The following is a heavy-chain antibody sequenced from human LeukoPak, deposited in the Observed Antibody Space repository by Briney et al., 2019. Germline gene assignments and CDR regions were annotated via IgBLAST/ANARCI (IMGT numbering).Heavy chain of an antibody. CDR1: GFTFSNAW. J-gene: IGHJ2*01. V-gene: IGHV3-15*01. Sequence: GGSLRLSCAASGFTFSNAWMSWVRQAPGKGLEWVGRIKSKTDGGTTDYAAPVKGRFTISRDDSKNTLHLQMNSLKTEDTAVYYCTTEGMDYYDSSGYYSLWYFDVWGRGTLVTVSS. D-gene: IGHD3-22*01. CDR2: IKSKTDGGTT. CDR3: TTEGMDYYDSSGYYSLWYFDV.